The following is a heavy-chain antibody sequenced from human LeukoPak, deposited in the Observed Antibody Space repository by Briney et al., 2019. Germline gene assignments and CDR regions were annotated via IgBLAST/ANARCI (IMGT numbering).Heavy chain of an antibody. Sequence: PGGSLRLSCAAPGFTVNTNYMTWVRQAPGKGLEWVAVIYSGGITYYADSVKGRFTISRDNSKNTLYLQMNSLRPEDTAIYFCARRHSSGSNWGQGTLVSVSS. CDR3: ARRHSSGSN. CDR1: GFTVNTNY. D-gene: IGHD6-19*01. V-gene: IGHV3-66*02. CDR2: IYSGGIT. J-gene: IGHJ4*02.